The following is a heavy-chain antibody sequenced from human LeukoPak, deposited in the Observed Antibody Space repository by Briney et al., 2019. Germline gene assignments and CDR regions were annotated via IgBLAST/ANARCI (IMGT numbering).Heavy chain of an antibody. CDR1: GVSFSGYY. D-gene: IGHD3-16*01. CDR3: ARVGLGAQNWLVEG. J-gene: IGHJ4*02. V-gene: IGHV4-34*01. CDR2: INHSGST. Sequence: SETLSLTCAAYGVSFSGYYWSWVRQPPGKGLEWVGDINHSGSTNYNASVKGRVTISVDTSKNQFSLKLSSVTAADTAVYYCARVGLGAQNWLVEGWGQGTLVTV.